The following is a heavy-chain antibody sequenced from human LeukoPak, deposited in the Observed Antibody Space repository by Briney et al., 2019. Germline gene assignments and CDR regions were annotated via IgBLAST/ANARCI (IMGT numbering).Heavy chain of an antibody. V-gene: IGHV3-53*01. J-gene: IGHJ4*02. CDR1: GLTVSTNY. D-gene: IGHD3-22*01. Sequence: GGSLRLSCAASGLTVSTNYMTWVRQAPGKGLEWVSIIHSDGSTYYADSVKGRFTIFRDNYKNTLYLQMNSLRGEDTAMYYCARDLDYFDSSGSHRRRNYFDYWGQGTLVTVSS. CDR2: IHSDGST. CDR3: ARDLDYFDSSGSHRRRNYFDY.